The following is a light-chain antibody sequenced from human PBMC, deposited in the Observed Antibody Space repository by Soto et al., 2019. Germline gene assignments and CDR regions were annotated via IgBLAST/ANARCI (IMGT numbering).Light chain of an antibody. CDR1: QSFSSDY. V-gene: IGKV3-20*01. Sequence: DIALTQSPGTLSLSPGEGATLSCRASQSFSSDYLAWYQQKPGQAPRLLMYGASSRATGIPDRFSGSGSGTDFTLTISRLEPEDFAVYYCQQYGSSPRTFGQGTRWIS. J-gene: IGKJ1*01. CDR2: GAS. CDR3: QQYGSSPRT.